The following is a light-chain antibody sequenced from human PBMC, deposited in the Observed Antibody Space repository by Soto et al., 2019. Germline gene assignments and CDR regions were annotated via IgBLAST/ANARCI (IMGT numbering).Light chain of an antibody. V-gene: IGKV1-27*01. J-gene: IGKJ3*01. CDR3: QRTYNAPFT. CDR1: HGISSY. Sequence: DIQLTQSPSSLSASVGDRVTITCRLSHGISSYLNWYRQKPGKVPKLLIYSASNFQSGVPSRFSDSGSGTDFTLTISSLQPEYVATYYGQRTYNAPFTFGPGTKLAIK. CDR2: SAS.